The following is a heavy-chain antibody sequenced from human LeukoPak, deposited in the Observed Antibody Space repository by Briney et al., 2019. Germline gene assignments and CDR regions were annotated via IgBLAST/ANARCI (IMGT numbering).Heavy chain of an antibody. CDR3: ARAAGWFDP. J-gene: IGHJ5*02. Sequence: QSGGSLRLSCAASGFTFSSYWMHWVRQAPGKGLVWVSRINSDASTTSYADSVKGRFTISRDNAKNTLHLQMNSLRAEDTAIYYCARAAGWFDPWGQGTLVTVSS. CDR2: INSDASTT. CDR1: GFTFSSYW. V-gene: IGHV3-74*01.